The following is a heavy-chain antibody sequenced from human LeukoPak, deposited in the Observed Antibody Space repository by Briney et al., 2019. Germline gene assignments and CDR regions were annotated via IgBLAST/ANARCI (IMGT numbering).Heavy chain of an antibody. CDR2: IYYSGST. V-gene: IGHV4-59*08. CDR1: GGSFSGYY. Sequence: SETLSLTCAVYGGSFSGYYWSWIRQPPGKGLEWIGYIYYSGSTNYNPSLKSRVTISVDTSKNQFSLKLSSVTAADTAVYYCTRLSYYDSSAPGWFDPWGQGTLVTVSS. J-gene: IGHJ5*02. D-gene: IGHD3-22*01. CDR3: TRLSYYDSSAPGWFDP.